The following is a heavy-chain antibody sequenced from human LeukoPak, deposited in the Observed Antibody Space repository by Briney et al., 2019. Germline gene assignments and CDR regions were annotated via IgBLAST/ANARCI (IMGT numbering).Heavy chain of an antibody. Sequence: HAGGSLRLSCAASGFTFSSYGMSWVRQAPGKGLEWVSAISGSGGSTYYADSVKGRFTISRDNSKNTLYLQMNSLRAEDTAVYYCAKFVGSGYYRFDYWGQGTLVTVSS. CDR1: GFTFSSYG. J-gene: IGHJ4*02. CDR3: AKFVGSGYYRFDY. CDR2: ISGSGGST. V-gene: IGHV3-23*01. D-gene: IGHD3-22*01.